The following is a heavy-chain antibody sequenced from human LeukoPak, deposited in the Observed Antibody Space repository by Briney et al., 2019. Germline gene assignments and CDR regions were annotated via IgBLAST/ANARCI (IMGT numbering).Heavy chain of an antibody. Sequence: GGSLRLSCAASGFSFITYDMHWARQAPGKGLEWVSSIGAPGDTYYPDSVKGRFTTSRDNAKSSLYLQMNSLRAEDTAVYYCAKCLSPSYYYDSSGYSHDAFDIWGQGTMVTVSS. V-gene: IGHV3-13*01. CDR2: IGAPGDT. D-gene: IGHD3-22*01. J-gene: IGHJ3*02. CDR1: GFSFITYD. CDR3: AKCLSPSYYYDSSGYSHDAFDI.